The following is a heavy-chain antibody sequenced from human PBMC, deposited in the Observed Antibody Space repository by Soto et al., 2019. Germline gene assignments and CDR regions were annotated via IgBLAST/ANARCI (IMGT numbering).Heavy chain of an antibody. CDR3: ASPTREWLPPARDYYYGMDV. D-gene: IGHD3-3*01. Sequence: QVQLVQSGAEVKNPGSSVKVSCKASGGTFSSYAISWVRQAPGQGLEWMGGIIPIFGTANYAQKFQGRVTITADKSTSTAYMELSSLRSEDTAVYYCASPTREWLPPARDYYYGMDVWGQGTTVTVSS. CDR1: GGTFSSYA. CDR2: IIPIFGTA. V-gene: IGHV1-69*06. J-gene: IGHJ6*02.